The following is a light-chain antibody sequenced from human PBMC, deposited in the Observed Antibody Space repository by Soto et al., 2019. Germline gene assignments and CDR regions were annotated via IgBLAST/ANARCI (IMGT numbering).Light chain of an antibody. J-gene: IGLJ1*01. CDR3: SSYTSSNTYV. Sequence: QSVLTQPPSVSGSPGQSVAISCTGTSSDVGSYNRVPWYQQPPGTAPKVMIYEVSNRPSGVPDRFSGSKSGNTASLTISGLQAEDEADYYCSSYTSSNTYVFGTGTKVTVL. CDR2: EVS. V-gene: IGLV2-18*02. CDR1: SSDVGSYNR.